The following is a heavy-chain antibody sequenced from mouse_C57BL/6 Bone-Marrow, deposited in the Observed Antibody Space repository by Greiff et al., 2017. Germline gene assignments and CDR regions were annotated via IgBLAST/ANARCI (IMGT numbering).Heavy chain of an antibody. D-gene: IGHD1-1*01. Sequence: DVQLQESGGGLVQPGGSLKLSCAASGFTFSDYGMAWVRQAPRKGPEWVAFISNLAYSIYYADTVTGRFTISRENAKNTLYLEMSSLRSEDTAMYYCARRAYGSIGYFDVWGTGTTVTVSS. J-gene: IGHJ1*03. CDR2: ISNLAYSI. CDR3: ARRAYGSIGYFDV. CDR1: GFTFSDYG. V-gene: IGHV5-15*01.